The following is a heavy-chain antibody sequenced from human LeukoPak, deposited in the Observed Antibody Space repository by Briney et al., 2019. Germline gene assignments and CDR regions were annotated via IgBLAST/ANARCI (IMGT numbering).Heavy chain of an antibody. Sequence: GGSLRLSCAAPGFTFRSYWMSWVRQAPGKGLEGVANKYQDGSEKYYLDSMKGRFTISRDNAKNSLYLQMNSLRAEDTAVYYCARDRGDSSSTPYFDFWGQGGLVTVSS. V-gene: IGHV3-7*01. CDR3: ARDRGDSSSTPYFDF. CDR1: GFTFRSYW. CDR2: KYQDGSEK. D-gene: IGHD6-6*01. J-gene: IGHJ4*02.